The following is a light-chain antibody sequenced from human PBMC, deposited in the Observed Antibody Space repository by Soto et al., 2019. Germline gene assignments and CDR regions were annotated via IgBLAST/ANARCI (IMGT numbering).Light chain of an antibody. CDR2: DAS. V-gene: IGKV1-5*01. CDR1: QSVSNW. CDR3: QQYETFSGT. J-gene: IGKJ1*01. Sequence: DIQMTQSPSTLSASVGDRVTMTCRASQSVSNWLAWYQQKRGKAPELLIYDASALPRGVPSRFSGSGSGTKFTLTIASLQPDDFATYYCQQYETFSGTFGPGTKVAIK.